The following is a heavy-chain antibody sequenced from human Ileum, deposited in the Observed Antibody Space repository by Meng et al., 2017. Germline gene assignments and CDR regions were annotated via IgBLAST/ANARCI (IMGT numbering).Heavy chain of an antibody. D-gene: IGHD6-13*01. J-gene: IGHJ4*02. Sequence: QVQLQESGPGLVKPSQTLSLPCTFSGGSISSCGYYWSWIRQHPGKGLEWIGYIYYSGTTYYNPSLKSRVTISVDTSKNQFSLKLSSVTAADTAVYYCAREPPAAAGTGADYWGQGTLVTVSS. CDR2: IYYSGTT. V-gene: IGHV4-31*03. CDR1: GGSISSCGYY. CDR3: AREPPAAAGTGADY.